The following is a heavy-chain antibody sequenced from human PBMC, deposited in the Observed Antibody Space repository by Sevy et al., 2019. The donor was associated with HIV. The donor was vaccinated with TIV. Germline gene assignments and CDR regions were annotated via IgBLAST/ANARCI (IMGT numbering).Heavy chain of an antibody. V-gene: IGHV1-24*01. J-gene: IGHJ6*02. CDR1: GYTLTELS. D-gene: IGHD3-10*01. CDR3: ATLITMVRGVTWGYYGMDV. CDR2: FDPEDGET. Sequence: ASVKVSCKVSGYTLTELSMHWVRQAPGKGLEWMGGFDPEDGETIYAQKFQGRVTITEDTSTDTDYMELSSLRSEATAVYYCATLITMVRGVTWGYYGMDVWGQGTTVTVSS.